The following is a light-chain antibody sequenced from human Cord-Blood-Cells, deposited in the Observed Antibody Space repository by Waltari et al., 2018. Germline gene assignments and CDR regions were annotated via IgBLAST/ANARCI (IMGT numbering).Light chain of an antibody. CDR1: QSVSSY. CDR3: QQRSNWPPVT. CDR2: DAS. J-gene: IGKJ3*01. Sequence: EIVLTQSPATLSLSPGERATLSCRASQSVSSYLAWYQQKPGQAPRLLIYDASNRATGIRGRFSGSGSGTDFTLTIGSLEPEDVAVDYCQQRSNWPPVTFGPGTKVDIK. V-gene: IGKV3-11*01.